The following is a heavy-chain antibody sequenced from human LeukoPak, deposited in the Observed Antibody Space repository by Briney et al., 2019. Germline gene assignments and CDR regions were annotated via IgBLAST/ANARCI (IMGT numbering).Heavy chain of an antibody. J-gene: IGHJ4*02. CDR2: IYSGGST. V-gene: IGHV3-66*01. D-gene: IGHD3-22*01. CDR3: ARGSFITMITD. CDR1: GFTVSSNY. Sequence: GGSLRLSRAASGFTVSSNYMSWVRQAPGKGLEWVSVIYSGGSTYYADSVKGRFTISRDDSKNTLYLQMNILSAEDTAVYYCARGSFITMITDWGQGTLVTVSS.